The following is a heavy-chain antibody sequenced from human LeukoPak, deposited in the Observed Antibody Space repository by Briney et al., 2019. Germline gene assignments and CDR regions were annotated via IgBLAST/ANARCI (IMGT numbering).Heavy chain of an antibody. CDR2: IYYSGST. V-gene: IGHV4-30-4*01. J-gene: IGHJ6*02. CDR1: GGSMNNRDYY. Sequence: SETLSLTCTVSGGSMNNRDYYWSWIRQPPGKGLEWLGYIYYSGSTYYNPSLKSRITISEDTPKNPFSLKLKSVTAADTAVYFCARNWGAAGWSNYYGMDVWGQGTTVIVSS. CDR3: ARNWGAAGWSNYYGMDV. D-gene: IGHD7-27*01.